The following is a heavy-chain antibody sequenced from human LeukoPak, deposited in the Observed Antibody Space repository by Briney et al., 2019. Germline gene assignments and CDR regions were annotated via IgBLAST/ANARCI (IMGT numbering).Heavy chain of an antibody. CDR3: ARDKGSGMLPFDY. J-gene: IGHJ4*02. CDR1: GGTFSSYA. Sequence: SVKVSCKASGGTFSSYAISWVRQAPGQGLEWMGRIIPILGIANYAQKFQGRVTITADKSTSTAYMEMKGLTIDDTAVYYCARDKGSGMLPFDYWGQGTRVTVSS. D-gene: IGHD1-1*01. V-gene: IGHV1-69*04. CDR2: IIPILGIA.